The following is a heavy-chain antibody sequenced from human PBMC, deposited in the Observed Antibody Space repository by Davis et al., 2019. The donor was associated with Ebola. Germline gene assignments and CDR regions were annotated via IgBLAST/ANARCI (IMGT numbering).Heavy chain of an antibody. J-gene: IGHJ4*02. V-gene: IGHV1-24*01. Sequence: ASVKVSCKVSGYTLTELSMHWVRQAPGKGLEWMGGFDPEDGETIYAQKFQGRVTMTEDTSTDTAYMELSSPRSEDTAVYYCATEYYDSSGYYYLDYWGQGTLVTVSS. CDR2: FDPEDGET. D-gene: IGHD3-22*01. CDR1: GYTLTELS. CDR3: ATEYYDSSGYYYLDY.